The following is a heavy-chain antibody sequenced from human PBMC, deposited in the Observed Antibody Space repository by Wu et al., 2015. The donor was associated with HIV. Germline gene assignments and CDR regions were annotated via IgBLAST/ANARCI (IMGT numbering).Heavy chain of an antibody. CDR1: GFTFDSYS. Sequence: QVQLVESGGGVVQPGRSLRVSCTASGFTFDSYSMHWVRQAPGKGLEWVAVISYDGSGKHYGDSVKGRFTISRDNSKNTLTLQMDSLRPEDTAVYFCARDEYDILTAIHRALNIWGQGTMVTVSS. D-gene: IGHD3-9*01. J-gene: IGHJ3*02. V-gene: IGHV3-30-3*01. CDR2: ISYDGSGK. CDR3: ARDEYDILTAIHRALNI.